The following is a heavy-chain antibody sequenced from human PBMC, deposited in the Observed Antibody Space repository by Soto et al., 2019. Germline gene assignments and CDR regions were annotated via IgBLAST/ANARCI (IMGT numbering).Heavy chain of an antibody. CDR2: INPSSGGT. V-gene: IGHV1-2*02. J-gene: IGHJ5*02. CDR1: GGTFSSYA. CDR3: AREMGVIGAPGYTWFDP. Sequence: GASVKVSCKASGGTFSSYAISWVREAPGQGLEWMGWINPSSGGTIYTQRFQGRVTMTRDTSISTVYMELSRLTSDDTAVYYCAREMGVIGAPGYTWFDPWGQGALVTVSS. D-gene: IGHD1-26*01.